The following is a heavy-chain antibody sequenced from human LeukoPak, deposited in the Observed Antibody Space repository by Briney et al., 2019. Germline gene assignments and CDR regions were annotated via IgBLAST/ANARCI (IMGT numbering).Heavy chain of an antibody. CDR3: AKGDGDYDAAGSIDY. CDR1: GFTFSSYS. J-gene: IGHJ4*02. CDR2: ISSSSSYI. D-gene: IGHD4-17*01. V-gene: IGHV3-21*04. Sequence: GGSLRLSCAASGFTFSSYSMNWVRQAPGKGLEWVSSISSSSSYIYYADSVKGRFTISRDNAKNSLYLQMNSLRAEDTAVYYCAKGDGDYDAAGSIDYWGQGTLVTVSS.